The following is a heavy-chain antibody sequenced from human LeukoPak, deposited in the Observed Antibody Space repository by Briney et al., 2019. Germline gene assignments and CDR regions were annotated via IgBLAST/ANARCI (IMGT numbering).Heavy chain of an antibody. J-gene: IGHJ5*02. CDR3: ARDPRRRQQLVHNWFDP. CDR2: INPNSGGT. CDR1: GYTFTGYY. Sequence: ASVKVSFKASGYTFTGYYMHWVRQAPGQGLEWMGWINPNSGGTNYAQKFQGRVTMTRDTSISTAYMELSRLRSDDTAVYYCARDPRRRQQLVHNWFDPWGQGTLVTVSS. V-gene: IGHV1-2*02. D-gene: IGHD6-13*01.